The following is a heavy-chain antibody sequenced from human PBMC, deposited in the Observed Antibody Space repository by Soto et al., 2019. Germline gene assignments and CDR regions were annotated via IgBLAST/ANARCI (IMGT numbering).Heavy chain of an antibody. J-gene: IGHJ6*02. D-gene: IGHD3-9*01. CDR3: ARADYEILTGSYAMDV. CDR2: VSTNGAT. CDR1: DDFISSYY. V-gene: IGHV4-4*07. Sequence: SETLSLTCTVSDDFISSYYWNWIRQPAGKGLEWIGRVSTNGATNYNPSLESRVTMSVDTSKNQFSLKLTSVTAADTAVYFCARADYEILTGSYAMDVWGRGTTVTVSS.